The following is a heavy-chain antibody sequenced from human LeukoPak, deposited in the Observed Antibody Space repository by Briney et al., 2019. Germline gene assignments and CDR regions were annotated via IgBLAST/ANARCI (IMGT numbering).Heavy chain of an antibody. CDR2: VSGTGIST. CDR1: GFTFSNYA. Sequence: SGGSLRLSCEASGFTFSNYAMSWVRQAPGEGLEWVSSVSGTGISTNYADSVKGRFTISRDNSKNTLYLQMKSLRAEDTAVYYCAKGTKVIVVDNYFDYWGQGTLVTVSS. D-gene: IGHD3-22*01. CDR3: AKGTKVIVVDNYFDY. J-gene: IGHJ4*02. V-gene: IGHV3-23*01.